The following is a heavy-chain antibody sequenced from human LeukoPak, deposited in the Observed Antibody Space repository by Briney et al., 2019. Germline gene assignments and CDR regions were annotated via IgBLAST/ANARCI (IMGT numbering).Heavy chain of an antibody. D-gene: IGHD1-7*01. CDR2: TYYRSKWYN. CDR3: ARGLELRDVYYFDY. CDR1: GDSVSSNSAA. V-gene: IGHV6-1*01. Sequence: SQTLSLTCAISGDSVSSNSAAWNWIRQSPSRGLEWLVRTYYRSKWYNDYAVSVKSRITINPDTSKNQFSLQLNSVTPEDAAVYYCARGLELRDVYYFDYWGQGTLVTVSS. J-gene: IGHJ4*02.